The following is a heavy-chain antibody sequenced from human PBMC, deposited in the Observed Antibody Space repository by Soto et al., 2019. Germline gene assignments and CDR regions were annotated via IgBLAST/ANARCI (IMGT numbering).Heavy chain of an antibody. Sequence: SVKVSCKASGGTFSSYAISWVRQAPGQGLEWMGGIIPIFGTANYAQKFQGRVTITADESTSTAYMELSSLRSEDTAVYYCARDSNYDFWSGIHYYYGMDVWGQGTTVTVSS. CDR2: IIPIFGTA. D-gene: IGHD3-3*01. CDR1: GGTFSSYA. CDR3: ARDSNYDFWSGIHYYYGMDV. J-gene: IGHJ6*02. V-gene: IGHV1-69*13.